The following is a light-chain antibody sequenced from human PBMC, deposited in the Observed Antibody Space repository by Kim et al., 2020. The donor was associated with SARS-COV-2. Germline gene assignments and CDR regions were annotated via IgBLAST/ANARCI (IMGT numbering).Light chain of an antibody. CDR1: QSISSW. CDR3: QQYDTDLWT. CDR2: EAS. Sequence: ASIGDRITITCRASQSISSWLAWYQQKPGKAPKLLIYEASNLQSGVPSRFSGSGSGTDFTLTISSLQPDDFATYYCQQYDTDLWTFGQGTKVDIK. J-gene: IGKJ1*01. V-gene: IGKV1-5*03.